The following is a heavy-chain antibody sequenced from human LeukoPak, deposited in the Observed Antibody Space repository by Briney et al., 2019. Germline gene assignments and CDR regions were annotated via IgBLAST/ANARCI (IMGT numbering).Heavy chain of an antibody. CDR2: ISSGGSTI. J-gene: IGHJ4*02. CDR1: GFTLSDYY. V-gene: IGHV3-11*01. CDR3: ARRAAAGRCLDY. Sequence: WGAPRISRAVSGFTLSDYYTSLIPQAPRKGLGWVSYISSGGSTISHADSVKGRFTISRDNAENSLYLQMNSLRAEDTAVYYCARRAAAGRCLDYWGQGTLVTVSS. D-gene: IGHD6-13*01.